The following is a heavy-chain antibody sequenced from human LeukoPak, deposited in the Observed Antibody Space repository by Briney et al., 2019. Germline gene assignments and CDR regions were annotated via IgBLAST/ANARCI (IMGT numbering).Heavy chain of an antibody. D-gene: IGHD5-24*01. V-gene: IGHV3-74*01. J-gene: IGHJ4*02. CDR1: GFTFRSYW. CDR2: INSDGAT. Sequence: GGSLRLSCAAPGFTFRSYWMHWVRQVPGKGLVWVSLINSDGATSHADSVKGRFIVSRDNAKNTLYLQMNSLRVEDTAVYYCTRGYNYRIDYWGQGTQVSVSS. CDR3: TRGYNYRIDY.